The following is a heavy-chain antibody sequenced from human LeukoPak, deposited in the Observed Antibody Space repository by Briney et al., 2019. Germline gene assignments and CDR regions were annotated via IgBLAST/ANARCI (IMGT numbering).Heavy chain of an antibody. CDR3: SRFASAPV. CDR2: IDPSDSYT. V-gene: IGHV5-10-1*01. J-gene: IGHJ6*02. Sequence: GESLKISCKGSGYSFTSYWISWARQMPGKGLEWMGRIDPSDSYTNYSPSFQGHVTISAEKSISTAYRQWSSLNASDTAMYYCSRFASAPVWGRGTTVSVSS. CDR1: GYSFTSYW.